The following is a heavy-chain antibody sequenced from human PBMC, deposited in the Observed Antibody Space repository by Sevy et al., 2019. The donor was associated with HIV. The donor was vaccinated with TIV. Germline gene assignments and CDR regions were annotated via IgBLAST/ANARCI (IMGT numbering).Heavy chain of an antibody. V-gene: IGHV1-18*01. Sequence: ASVKVSCKASGYTFTSYVISWVRQAPGQGLEWMGWISAYNGNTNDAQKLQGRVTMTTDTSTRTVYMELRSLRSDETALYYCARDVGYSSGWYGGAYYYYGMDVWGQGTTVTVSS. CDR2: ISAYNGNT. J-gene: IGHJ6*02. CDR3: ARDVGYSSGWYGGAYYYYGMDV. D-gene: IGHD6-19*01. CDR1: GYTFTSYV.